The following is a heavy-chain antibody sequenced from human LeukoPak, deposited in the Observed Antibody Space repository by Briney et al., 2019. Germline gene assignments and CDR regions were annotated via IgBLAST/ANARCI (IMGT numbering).Heavy chain of an antibody. J-gene: IGHJ4*02. CDR1: GFTFSSFG. CDR2: ISSTGGTA. CDR3: AKEGYYGSGSYYNFDY. D-gene: IGHD3-10*01. V-gene: IGHV3-23*01. Sequence: GGSLRLSCAASGFTFSSFGMSWVRQAPGKGLEWVSAISSTGGTAYYADSVKGRFTISRDNSKNTLYLQMNSLRAEDTAVYYCAKEGYYGSGSYYNFDYWGQGTLVTVSS.